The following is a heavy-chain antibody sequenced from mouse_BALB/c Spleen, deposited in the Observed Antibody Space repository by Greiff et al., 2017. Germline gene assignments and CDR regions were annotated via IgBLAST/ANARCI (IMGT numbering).Heavy chain of an antibody. Sequence: VQLKQSGPELVKPGASVKISCKASGYTFTDYNMHWVKQSHGKSLEWIGYIYPYNGGTGYNQKFKSKATLTVDNSSSTAYMELRSLTSEDSAVYYCARGYYRYDEYAMDYWGQGTSVTVSS. CDR3: ARGYYRYDEYAMDY. J-gene: IGHJ4*01. V-gene: IGHV1S29*02. CDR1: GYTFTDYN. CDR2: IYPYNGGT. D-gene: IGHD2-14*01.